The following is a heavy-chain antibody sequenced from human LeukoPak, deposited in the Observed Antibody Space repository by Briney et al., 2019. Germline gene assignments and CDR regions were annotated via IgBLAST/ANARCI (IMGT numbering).Heavy chain of an antibody. CDR1: GFTFSSYG. V-gene: IGHV3-30*03. D-gene: IGHD5-18*01. J-gene: IGHJ3*02. CDR3: ARDISGYSPRGHAFDI. CDR2: ISYDGSNK. Sequence: GRSLRLSCAASGFTFSSYGMHWVRQAPGKGLEWVAVISYDGSNKYYADSVKGRFTISRDNSKNSLYLQMNSLRAEDTAVYYCARDISGYSPRGHAFDIWGQGTMVTVSS.